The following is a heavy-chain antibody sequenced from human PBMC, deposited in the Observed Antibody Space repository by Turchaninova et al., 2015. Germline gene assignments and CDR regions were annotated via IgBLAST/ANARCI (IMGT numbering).Heavy chain of an antibody. J-gene: IGHJ6*03. CDR3: AREHDYYYYMDV. V-gene: IGHV3-48*04. Sequence: EVQLVESGGGLVQPGGSLRLSCAASGFIFRSYNMHWCRQAPGKGLGGLSYISSSSSTIYYAESVKGRFTISRDNAKNSLYLQMYSLRAEDTAVYYCAREHDYYYYMDVWGKGTTVTVSS. CDR1: GFIFRSYN. CDR2: ISSSSSTI.